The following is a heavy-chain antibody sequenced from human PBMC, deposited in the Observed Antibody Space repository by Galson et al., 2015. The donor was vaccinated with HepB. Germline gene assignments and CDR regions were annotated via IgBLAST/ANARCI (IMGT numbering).Heavy chain of an antibody. V-gene: IGHV3-23*01. D-gene: IGHD4-17*01. CDR2: ISGSGGST. J-gene: IGHJ2*01. Sequence: SLRLSCAASGFTFSSYAMSWVRQAPGKGLEWVSAISGSGGSTYYADSVKGRFTISRDNSKNTLYLQMNSLRAEDTAVYYCAKAPTVTTKLPRYLDLWGRGTLVTVSS. CDR3: AKAPTVTTKLPRYLDL. CDR1: GFTFSSYA.